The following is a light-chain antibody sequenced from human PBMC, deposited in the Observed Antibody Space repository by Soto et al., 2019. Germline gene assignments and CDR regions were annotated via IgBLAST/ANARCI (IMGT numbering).Light chain of an antibody. CDR3: QQYGSAPRT. Sequence: EIVLTQSPGTLSLSPGERATLSCRASQSVHSNYLAWYQQKPAQAPRLLIYGASTRATGIPDRFDGSGSGTDFTLTISSLEPEDFAVYYCQQYGSAPRTFGQGTKVDIK. CDR1: QSVHSNY. V-gene: IGKV3-20*01. CDR2: GAS. J-gene: IGKJ1*01.